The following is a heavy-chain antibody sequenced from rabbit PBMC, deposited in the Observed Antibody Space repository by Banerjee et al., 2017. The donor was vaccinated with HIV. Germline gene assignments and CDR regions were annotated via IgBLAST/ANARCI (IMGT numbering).Heavy chain of an antibody. Sequence: QSLEESGGDLVKPGASLTLTCKASGLDFNSNAWICWVRQAPGKGLEWIACILSTSGTIVYASWAKGRFTISKTSSTTVTLQMTSLTAADTATYFCAREGSSYGDFNLWGQGTLVTVS. J-gene: IGHJ4*01. CDR2: ILSTSGTI. CDR1: GLDFNSNAW. CDR3: AREGSSYGDFNL. D-gene: IGHD8-1*01. V-gene: IGHV1S40*01.